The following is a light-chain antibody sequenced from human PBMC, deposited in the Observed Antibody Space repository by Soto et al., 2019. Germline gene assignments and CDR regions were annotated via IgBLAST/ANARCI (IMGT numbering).Light chain of an antibody. CDR2: GAS. Sequence: EIVLTQSPGILSLSPGERATLSCRASQSVSNDFLAWYQQKPGQAPRLLIYGASTRATDVPDRFSGSGSGEDFNLTISRLEPEDFAVYYCQQYGSSPPRTFGQGTKVEMK. CDR3: QQYGSSPPRT. CDR1: QSVSNDF. J-gene: IGKJ1*01. V-gene: IGKV3-20*01.